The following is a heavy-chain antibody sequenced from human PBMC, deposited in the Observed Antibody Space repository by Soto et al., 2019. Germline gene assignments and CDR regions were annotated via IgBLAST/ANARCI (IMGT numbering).Heavy chain of an antibody. J-gene: IGHJ5*02. V-gene: IGHV3-23*01. CDR1: GFTFSSSA. Sequence: LRLSCAASGFTFSSSAMSWVRQAPGKGLEWVSTFTTSGDKTYYADSVKGRFTISRDNSKNTIYLQMNSLRVEDTAVYYCAKLTTSWGQGTLVTVSS. CDR2: FTTSGDKT. CDR3: AKLTTS.